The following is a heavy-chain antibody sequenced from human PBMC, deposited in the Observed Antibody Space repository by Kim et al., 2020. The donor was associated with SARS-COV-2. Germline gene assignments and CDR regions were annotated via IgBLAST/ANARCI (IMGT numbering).Heavy chain of an antibody. D-gene: IGHD3-10*01. J-gene: IGHJ4*02. CDR1: GGTFSSYA. Sequence: SVKVSCKASGGTFSSYAISWVRQAPGQGLEWMGRIIPILGIANYAQKFQGRVTITADKSTSTAYMELSSLRSEDTAVYYCARSYYYGSGSYYNYFDYWGQGTLVTVSS. CDR2: IIPILGIA. V-gene: IGHV1-69*04. CDR3: ARSYYYGSGSYYNYFDY.